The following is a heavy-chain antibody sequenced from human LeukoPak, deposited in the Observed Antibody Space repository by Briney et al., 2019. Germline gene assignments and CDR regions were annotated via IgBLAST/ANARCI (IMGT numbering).Heavy chain of an antibody. CDR1: GYTFTNYA. CDR3: ARSTGKYYFDY. D-gene: IGHD2-2*01. V-gene: IGHV1-3*01. Sequence: ASVKVSCKASGYTFTNYAMHWVRQAPGQRLEWMGWINAGNGNTKYSQKFQGRVTITRDTSASTAYMEVSSLRSEDTAVYYCARSTGKYYFDYWGQGTLVTVSS. CDR2: INAGNGNT. J-gene: IGHJ4*02.